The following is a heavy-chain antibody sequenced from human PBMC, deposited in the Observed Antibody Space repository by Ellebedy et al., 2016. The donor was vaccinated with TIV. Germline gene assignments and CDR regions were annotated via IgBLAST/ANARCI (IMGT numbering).Heavy chain of an antibody. Sequence: GESLKISCAASGFTFSTYGMHWVRQAPGKGLEWVAFMSYDGRNKYYGDSVKGRFTISRDNSNNPLYLQMNSLRTEDTSLYYCAKDLGFYGSGSHYWGQGTLVTVSS. CDR2: MSYDGRNK. CDR1: GFTFSTYG. D-gene: IGHD3-10*01. CDR3: AKDLGFYGSGSHY. J-gene: IGHJ4*02. V-gene: IGHV3-30*18.